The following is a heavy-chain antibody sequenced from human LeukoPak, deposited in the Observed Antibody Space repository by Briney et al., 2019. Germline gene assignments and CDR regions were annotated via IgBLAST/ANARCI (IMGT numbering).Heavy chain of an antibody. D-gene: IGHD3-22*01. CDR2: INHSGST. J-gene: IGHJ1*01. CDR3: AVGGYGIQH. V-gene: IGHV4-34*01. CDR1: GGSFSGYY. Sequence: PSETLSLTCAVYGGSFSGYYWSWIRLPPGKGLEWIGEINHSGSTNYNPSLKSRVTISVDTSKNQFSLKLSSVTAADTAVYYCAVGGYGIQHWGQGTLVTVSS.